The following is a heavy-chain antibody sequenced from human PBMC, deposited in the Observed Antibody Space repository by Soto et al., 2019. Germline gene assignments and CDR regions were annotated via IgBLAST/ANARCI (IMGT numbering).Heavy chain of an antibody. V-gene: IGHV3-15*07. CDR2: IKSKTDGGKT. J-gene: IGHJ3*02. Sequence: EVQLVESGGGLVKPGGSLRLSCAASGFTFSNAWMNWVRQAPGKGLEWVGRIKSKTDGGKTDYAAPVKGRFTISRDDSKNTLYLQMNSLKTEDTAVYYCTTDYLVDLVAPILDDAFDIWGQGTMVTVSS. CDR3: TTDYLVDLVAPILDDAFDI. D-gene: IGHD5-12*01. CDR1: GFTFSNAW.